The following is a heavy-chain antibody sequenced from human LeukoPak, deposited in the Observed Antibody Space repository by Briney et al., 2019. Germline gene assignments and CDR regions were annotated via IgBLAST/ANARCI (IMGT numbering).Heavy chain of an antibody. J-gene: IGHJ3*02. CDR1: GFTFSSYG. CDR2: IRYDGSNK. V-gene: IGHV3-30*02. Sequence: PGGSLRLSCAASGFTFSSYGMHWVRQAPGKGLEWVAFIRYDGSNKYYADSVKGRFTISRDNSKNTLYLQMNSLKTEDTAVYYCTKVLLSARDYSWGSYRYLAFDIWGQGTMVTVSS. D-gene: IGHD3-16*02. CDR3: TKVLLSARDYSWGSYRYLAFDI.